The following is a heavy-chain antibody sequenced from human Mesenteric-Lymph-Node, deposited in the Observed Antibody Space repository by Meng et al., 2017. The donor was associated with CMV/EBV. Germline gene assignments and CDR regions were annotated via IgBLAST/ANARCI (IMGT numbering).Heavy chain of an antibody. V-gene: IGHV3-30*19. CDR3: ASETYYYDSSGYLRAPLDDY. CDR1: GFTFSSYG. CDR2: ISYDGSNK. D-gene: IGHD3-22*01. Sequence: GESLKISCAASGFTFSSYGMHWVRQAPGKGLEWVAVISYDGSNKYYADSVKGRFTISRDNSKNTLYLQMNSLRAEDTAVYYCASETYYYDSSGYLRAPLDDYWGQGTLVTVSS. J-gene: IGHJ4*02.